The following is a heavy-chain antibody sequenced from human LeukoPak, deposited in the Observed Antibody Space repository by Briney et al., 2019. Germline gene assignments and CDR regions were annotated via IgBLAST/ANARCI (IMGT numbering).Heavy chain of an antibody. Sequence: SETLSLTCTVSGGSISSYYWSWIRQPPGKGLEWIGYIYYSGSTNYNPSLKSRVTISVDKSKNQFSLKLSSVTAADTAVYYCARSKDILSGYCFDYWGQGTLVTVSS. CDR2: IYYSGST. CDR1: GGSISSYY. D-gene: IGHD3-9*01. V-gene: IGHV4-59*01. CDR3: ARSKDILSGYCFDY. J-gene: IGHJ4*02.